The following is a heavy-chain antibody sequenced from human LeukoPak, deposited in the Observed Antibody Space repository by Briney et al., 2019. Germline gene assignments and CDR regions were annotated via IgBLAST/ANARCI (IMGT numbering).Heavy chain of an antibody. J-gene: IGHJ6*03. CDR3: AREGGGFYYYHYYMDV. Sequence: SVKVSCKASGGTFSSYAISWVRQAPGQGLEWMGGIIPIFGTANYAQKFQGRVTITTDESTSTAYMELSSLRSEDTAVYYCAREGGGFYYYHYYMDVWGKGTTVTVSS. CDR2: IIPIFGTA. V-gene: IGHV1-69*05. D-gene: IGHD3-16*01. CDR1: GGTFSSYA.